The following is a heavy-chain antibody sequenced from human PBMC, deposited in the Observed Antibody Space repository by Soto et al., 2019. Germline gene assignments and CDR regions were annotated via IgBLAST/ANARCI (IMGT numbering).Heavy chain of an antibody. D-gene: IGHD3-10*02. J-gene: IGHJ3*02. Sequence: SVKVSCKASGGTFSSYAISWVRQAPGQGLEWMGGIIPIFGTANYAQKFQGRVTITADESTSTAYMELSSLRSEDTAVYYCARSLLGGNHPDVRAFDIWGQGTMVTV. V-gene: IGHV1-69*13. CDR2: IIPIFGTA. CDR1: GGTFSSYA. CDR3: ARSLLGGNHPDVRAFDI.